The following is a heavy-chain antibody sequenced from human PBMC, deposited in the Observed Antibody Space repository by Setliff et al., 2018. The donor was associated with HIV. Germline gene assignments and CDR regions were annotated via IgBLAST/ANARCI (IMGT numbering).Heavy chain of an antibody. J-gene: IGHJ3*02. CDR2: ISGSGGST. V-gene: IGHV3-23*01. D-gene: IGHD3-10*01. CDR1: GFTFSSYA. Sequence: GGSLRLSCAASGFTFSSYAMSWVRQAPGKGLEWVSAISGSGGSTYYVDSVKGRFTISRDNSKNMLYLQMNSLRAEDTAVYYCARDLSPPNSGIYYALDIWGQGTMVTVSS. CDR3: ARDLSPPNSGIYYALDI.